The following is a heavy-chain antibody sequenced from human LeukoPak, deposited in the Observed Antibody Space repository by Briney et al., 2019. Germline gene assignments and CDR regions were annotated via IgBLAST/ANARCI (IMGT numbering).Heavy chain of an antibody. J-gene: IGHJ4*02. CDR2: INHSGST. V-gene: IGHV4-34*01. CDR1: GGSFSGYY. CDR3: AGLRQLWSPNFDY. D-gene: IGHD5-18*01. Sequence: SETLSLTCAVYGGSFSGYYWSWIRQPPGKGLEWIGEINHSGSTNYNPSLKSRVTISVDTSKNQFSLKLSSVTAADTAVYYCAGLRQLWSPNFDYWGQGTLVTVSS.